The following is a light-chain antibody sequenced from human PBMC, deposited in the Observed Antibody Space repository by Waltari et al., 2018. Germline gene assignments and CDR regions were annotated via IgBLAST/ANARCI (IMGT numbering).Light chain of an antibody. Sequence: RAIRSVSANLAWYQQKPGQAPRLLIHGASTRSTGIPARFSGSGSGTEFTLTISSLQSEDFAFYYCQQYNNWPPGAFGQGTKVEIK. CDR2: GAS. J-gene: IGKJ1*01. CDR3: QQYNNWPPGA. V-gene: IGKV3-15*01. CDR1: RSVSAN.